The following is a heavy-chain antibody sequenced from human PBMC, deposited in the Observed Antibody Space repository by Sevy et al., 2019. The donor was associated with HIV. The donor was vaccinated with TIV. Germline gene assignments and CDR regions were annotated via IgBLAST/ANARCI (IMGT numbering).Heavy chain of an antibody. CDR1: GFTFSANW. D-gene: IGHD3-16*01. CDR2: IKADGSDT. CDR3: AHETFGRFES. V-gene: IGHV3-7*01. Sequence: GGSLRLSCAASGFTFSANWMNWVRQAPGKGLEWVANIKADGSDTHYVESVEGRFTISRDNAKNLLFLQMNSLRVEDTAVYYCAHETFGRFESWGQGTLVTVSS. J-gene: IGHJ4*02.